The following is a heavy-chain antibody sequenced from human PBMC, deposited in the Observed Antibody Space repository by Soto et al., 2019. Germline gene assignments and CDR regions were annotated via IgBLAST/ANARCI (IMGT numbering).Heavy chain of an antibody. D-gene: IGHD3-16*02. CDR2: IKQDGSEK. CDR3: ARDHGDYVWGSYRGTVDY. J-gene: IGHJ4*02. Sequence: EVQLVESGGGLVQPGGSLRLSCAASGFTFSSYWMSWVRQAPGKGLEWVANIKQDGSEKYYVDSVKGRFTISRDNAKNSLYLQMNSLRAEDTAVYYCARDHGDYVWGSYRGTVDYWGQGTLVTVSS. CDR1: GFTFSSYW. V-gene: IGHV3-7*03.